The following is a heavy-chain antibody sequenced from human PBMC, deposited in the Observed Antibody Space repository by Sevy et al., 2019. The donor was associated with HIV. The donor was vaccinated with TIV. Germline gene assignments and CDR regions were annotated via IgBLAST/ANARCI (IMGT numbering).Heavy chain of an antibody. J-gene: IGHJ5*02. CDR1: GFTFSSYS. D-gene: IGHD3-10*01. CDR2: ISSSSSTI. Sequence: GGSLRLSCAASGFTFSSYSMNWVRQAPGKGLEWVSYISSSSSTIYYADSVRGRFTISRDNAKKSLYLQMNSLRAEDTAVYYCARDGLGSGTSQNWFDPWGQGTLVTVSS. CDR3: ARDGLGSGTSQNWFDP. V-gene: IGHV3-48*04.